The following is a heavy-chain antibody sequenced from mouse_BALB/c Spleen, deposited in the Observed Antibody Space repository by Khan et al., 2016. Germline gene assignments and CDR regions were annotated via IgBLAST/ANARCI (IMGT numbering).Heavy chain of an antibody. CDR2: IHSSGST. CDR3: AGVATGDYSDY. J-gene: IGHJ2*01. D-gene: IGHD1-1*02. CDR1: GYSIISGYS. Sequence: EVQLQESGPHLVKPSQSLSLTCTVTGYSIISGYSWHWLRQFPGNKLEWMAYIHSSGSTNYNPSLNRRISLTRYPSKTRFLRQLNSVTTEDTATSYCAGVATGDYSDYWGQGTTLTVSS. V-gene: IGHV3-1*02.